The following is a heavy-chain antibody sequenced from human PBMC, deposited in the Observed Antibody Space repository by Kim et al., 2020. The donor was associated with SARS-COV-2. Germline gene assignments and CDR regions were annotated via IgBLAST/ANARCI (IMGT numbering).Heavy chain of an antibody. CDR2: INAGNGNT. V-gene: IGHV1-3*01. Sequence: ASVKVSCKGSGYTFTSYAIHWVRQAPGQRLEGMGWINAGNGNTKYAQKFQGRVTITRDTSASTAYMELNSLRSEDTAVYYCARGRFPAWYYDSSGYQGGMDVWGQGTTVTVSS. J-gene: IGHJ6*02. D-gene: IGHD3-22*01. CDR3: ARGRFPAWYYDSSGYQGGMDV. CDR1: GYTFTSYA.